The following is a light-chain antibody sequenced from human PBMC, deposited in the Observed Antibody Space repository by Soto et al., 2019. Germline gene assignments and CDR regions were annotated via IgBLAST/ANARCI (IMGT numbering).Light chain of an antibody. J-gene: IGLJ3*02. CDR2: LEGSGSY. V-gene: IGLV4-60*02. CDR1: SGHSSYI. Sequence: QPVLTQSSSASSSLGSSVKLTCTLSSGHSSYIIAWHQQQPGKDPRYLMKLEGSGSYNQGSGVPDRFSGSSAGADRYLTISNLQFDDEADYYCETWDSNAWVFGGGPTLTVL. CDR3: ETWDSNAWV.